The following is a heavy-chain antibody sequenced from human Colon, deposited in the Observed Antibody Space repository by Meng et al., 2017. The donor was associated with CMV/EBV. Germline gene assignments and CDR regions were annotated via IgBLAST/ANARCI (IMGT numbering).Heavy chain of an antibody. Sequence: GGSLRLSCEASGFTFSGSWMSWVRQAPGRGLEWVANIKNDGSEEYYVDSVTGRFTIYRDNAKNSLYLQMNSLTAEDTAVYYCAKDDRANYGGNSDDWGQGTLVTVSS. CDR3: AKDDRANYGGNSDD. V-gene: IGHV3-7*03. J-gene: IGHJ4*02. CDR2: IKNDGSEE. CDR1: GFTFSGSW. D-gene: IGHD4-23*01.